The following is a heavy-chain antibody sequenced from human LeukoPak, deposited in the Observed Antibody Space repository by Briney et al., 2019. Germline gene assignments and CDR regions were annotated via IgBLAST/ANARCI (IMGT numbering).Heavy chain of an antibody. CDR3: ASVYCSGGSCYFEYYFDY. CDR2: IIPILGIA. D-gene: IGHD2-15*01. J-gene: IGHJ4*02. Sequence: ASVKVPCKASGGTFSSYAISWVRQAPGQGLEWMGRIIPILGIANYAQKFQGRVTITADKSTSTAYMELSSLRSEDTAVYYCASVYCSGGSCYFEYYFDYWGQGTLVTVSS. CDR1: GGTFSSYA. V-gene: IGHV1-69*04.